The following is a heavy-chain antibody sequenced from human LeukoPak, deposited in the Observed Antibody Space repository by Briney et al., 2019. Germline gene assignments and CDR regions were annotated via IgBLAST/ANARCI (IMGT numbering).Heavy chain of an antibody. D-gene: IGHD2-2*01. CDR3: AREYCSSTSCYPFDY. V-gene: IGHV1-18*01. CDR1: GYRFTSYG. J-gene: IGHJ4*02. Sequence: GASVKVSCKASGYRFTSYGISWVRQAPGQGLEWMGWISAYNGNTNYAQKLQGRVTMTTDTSTSTAYMELRSLRSDDTAVYYCAREYCSSTSCYPFDYWGQGTLVTVSS. CDR2: ISAYNGNT.